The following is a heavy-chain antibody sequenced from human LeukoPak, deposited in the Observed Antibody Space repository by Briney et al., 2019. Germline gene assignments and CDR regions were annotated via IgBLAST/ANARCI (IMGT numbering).Heavy chain of an antibody. CDR2: ISGSGTDI. CDR3: ARTARHLDY. CDR1: GFTFSDPY. J-gene: IGHJ4*02. D-gene: IGHD5-18*01. V-gene: IGHV3-11*04. Sequence: GGSLRLSCGASGFTFSDPYMSWLRQAPGKGLECLSYISGSGTDINYADSVRGRFTISRDNDKNLLYLQMNDLRLEDTAVYYCARTARHLDYWGQGTLVTVSS.